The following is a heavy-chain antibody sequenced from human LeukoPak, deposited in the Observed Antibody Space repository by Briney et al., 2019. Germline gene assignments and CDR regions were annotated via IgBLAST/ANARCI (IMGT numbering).Heavy chain of an antibody. CDR1: GFTFSSYG. V-gene: IGHV3-30*18. D-gene: IGHD3-16*02. Sequence: GGSLRLSCAASGFTFSSYGMHWVRQAPGKGLEWVAVISYDGSNNYYADFVKGRFTISRDNSKNTLYLQMNSLRAEDTAVYYCAKDPPSDDYVWGSYRFPDYWGQGTLVTVSS. CDR2: ISYDGSNN. J-gene: IGHJ4*02. CDR3: AKDPPSDDYVWGSYRFPDY.